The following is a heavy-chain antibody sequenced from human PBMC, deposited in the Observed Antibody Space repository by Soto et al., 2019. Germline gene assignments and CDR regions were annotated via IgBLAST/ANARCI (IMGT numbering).Heavy chain of an antibody. CDR1: GVTFSKFI. D-gene: IGHD6-19*01. J-gene: IGHJ6*02. CDR2: ISPIFGTA. CDR3: AKVRYSSPMGYYYGMDV. Sequence: QVQLEQSGGEVKKPGSSVKVSCKASGVTFSKFIMTWVRQAPGLGLEWVGGISPIFGTANYAQKFQGRVTITADESTRTSYLEVSNLRSEDTAVYYCAKVRYSSPMGYYYGMDVWCQGTAVTVSS. V-gene: IGHV1-69*01.